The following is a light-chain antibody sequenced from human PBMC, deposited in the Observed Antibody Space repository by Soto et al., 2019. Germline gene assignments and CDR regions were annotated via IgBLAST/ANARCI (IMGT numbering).Light chain of an antibody. V-gene: IGKV1-5*01. CDR3: QHYNSYSLT. CDR2: DAS. Sequence: DIQMTQAPSTPAAPEGDRVTITCRASQSISSWLAWYQQKLGKAPKLLIYDASSLESGVPSRFSGSGSGTEFTLTISSLQPDDFATYYCQHYNSYSLTFGGGTKVDIK. CDR1: QSISSW. J-gene: IGKJ4*01.